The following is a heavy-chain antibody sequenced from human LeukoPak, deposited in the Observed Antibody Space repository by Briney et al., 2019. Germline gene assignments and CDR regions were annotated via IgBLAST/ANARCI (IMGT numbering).Heavy chain of an antibody. D-gene: IGHD6-13*01. CDR1: GGSISSGGYY. J-gene: IGHJ5*02. CDR2: IYHSGST. CDR3: ASSGYSSSWYWFDP. Sequence: SETLSLTCTVSGGSISSGGYYWSWIRQPPGKGLEWIGYIYHSGSTYYNPSLKSRVTISVDRSKNQFSLKLSSVTAADTAVYYCASSGYSSSWYWFDPWGQGTLVTVSS. V-gene: IGHV4-30-2*01.